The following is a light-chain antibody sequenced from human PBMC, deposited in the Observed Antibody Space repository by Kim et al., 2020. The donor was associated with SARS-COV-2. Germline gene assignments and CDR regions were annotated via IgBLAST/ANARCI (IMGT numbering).Light chain of an antibody. V-gene: IGKV1-17*01. CDR1: QDIGND. Sequence: DIHMTQSPSSLSASVGDRVTITCRASQDIGNDLGWYQQNPGRAPKRLIYGASNLQSGVPSRFSGSGSETEFTLAINSLQPEDFAAYFCQQQRTYPFTFGQETRLRIK. CDR3: QQQRTYPFT. J-gene: IGKJ5*01. CDR2: GAS.